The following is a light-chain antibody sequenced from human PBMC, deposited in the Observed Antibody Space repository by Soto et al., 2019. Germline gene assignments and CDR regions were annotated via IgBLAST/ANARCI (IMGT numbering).Light chain of an antibody. CDR2: GAS. Sequence: EIEMTQSPATLSASPGERATLSCRASQSVTSNLVWYQQKPGQAPRLLIYGASTMATGIPARFSGSGSGTDFTLTVSSLQSEDFAIYYCQQYNNGPRTFGQGTKVEIK. J-gene: IGKJ1*01. CDR1: QSVTSN. CDR3: QQYNNGPRT. V-gene: IGKV3-15*01.